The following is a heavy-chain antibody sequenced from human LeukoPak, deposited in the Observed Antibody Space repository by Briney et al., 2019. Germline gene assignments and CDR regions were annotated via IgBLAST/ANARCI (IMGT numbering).Heavy chain of an antibody. V-gene: IGHV4-30-2*01. J-gene: IGHJ5*02. CDR3: ARSGVVVPAASNWFDP. D-gene: IGHD2-2*01. CDR2: IYHSGIT. Sequence: SQTLSLTCAVSGGSISSGGYSWSWIRQPPGKGLEWIGYIYHSGITYYNPSLKSRVTISVDRSKNQFSLKLSSVTAADTAVYYCARSGVVVPAASNWFDPWGQGTLVTVSS. CDR1: GGSISSGGYS.